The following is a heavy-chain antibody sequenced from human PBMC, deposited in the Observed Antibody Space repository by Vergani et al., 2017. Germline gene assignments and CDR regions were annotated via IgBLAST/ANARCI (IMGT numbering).Heavy chain of an antibody. J-gene: IGHJ6*02. V-gene: IGHV3-15*07. CDR1: GFSFRNDW. D-gene: IGHD2-21*01. CDR3: TTDPRYCGDGSCYWLRDHHYYGMDV. CDR2: IKSTFDRGTT. Sequence: EVQLVESGGGIVKPGGSLRLSRVASGFSFRNDWMNWVRRTPGKGLEWVGRIKSTFDRGTTDYAAAVKGRFTISRDDSKNTLVLQMNGLKTEDIGVYYCTTDPRYCGDGSCYWLRDHHYYGMDVWGQGTTVTVSS.